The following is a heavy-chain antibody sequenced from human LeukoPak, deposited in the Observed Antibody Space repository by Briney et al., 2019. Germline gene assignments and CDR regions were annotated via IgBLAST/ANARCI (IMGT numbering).Heavy chain of an antibody. J-gene: IGHJ3*02. CDR2: IYYSGRT. D-gene: IGHD6-19*01. CDR3: ARYSSGWRSFDI. Sequence: SETLSLTCTVSGGSISSYYWSWIRQPPGKGLEWIGYIYYSGRTKYNPSLKSRVTISVDTSKNQFSLNLSSVTAADTAVYYCARYSSGWRSFDIWGQGTMVTVSS. CDR1: GGSISSYY. V-gene: IGHV4-59*01.